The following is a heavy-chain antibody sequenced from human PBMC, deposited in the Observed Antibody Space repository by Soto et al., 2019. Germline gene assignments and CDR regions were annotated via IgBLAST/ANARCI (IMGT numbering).Heavy chain of an antibody. V-gene: IGHV4-4*02. CDR2: IYHSGST. CDR3: AVQSLVVRFLGFDI. Sequence: QVQLQESGPGLVKPSGTLSLTCAVSGGSISSNNWWSWVRQPPGKGLEWIGEIYHSGSTGYNPSLKSRVTISVHKSKHQFSLNLISVTAADTAVYYCAVQSLVVRFLGFDIWGQGTMVTVSS. CDR1: GGSISSNNW. J-gene: IGHJ3*02. D-gene: IGHD3-3*01.